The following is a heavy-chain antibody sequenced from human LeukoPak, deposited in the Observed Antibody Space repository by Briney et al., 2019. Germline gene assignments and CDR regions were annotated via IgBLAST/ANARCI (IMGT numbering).Heavy chain of an antibody. Sequence: GGSLRLSCAASGFTFSSYWLHWVRQAPGKGLVWVSRINSDGSSTSYADSVKGRFTISRDNAKNTLYLQMNSLRAEDTAVYYCARGDDILTAYYYYYGMDVWGKGTTVTVSS. J-gene: IGHJ6*04. CDR1: GFTFSSYW. CDR2: INSDGSST. D-gene: IGHD3-9*01. V-gene: IGHV3-74*01. CDR3: ARGDDILTAYYYYYGMDV.